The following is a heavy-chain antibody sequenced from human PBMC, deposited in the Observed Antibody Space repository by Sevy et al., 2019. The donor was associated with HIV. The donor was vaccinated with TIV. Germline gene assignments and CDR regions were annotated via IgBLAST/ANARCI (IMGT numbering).Heavy chain of an antibody. CDR2: IRYDGSNK. V-gene: IGHV3-30*02. CDR1: GFTFSSYG. D-gene: IGHD3-9*01. CDR3: AKQSPDYDILTGPFDY. Sequence: GGSLRLSCAASGFTFSSYGMHWVRQAPGKGLEWVAFIRYDGSNKYYADSVKGRFTISRDNSKNTLYLQMNSLRAEDTAVDYCAKQSPDYDILTGPFDYWGQGSLVTVSS. J-gene: IGHJ4*02.